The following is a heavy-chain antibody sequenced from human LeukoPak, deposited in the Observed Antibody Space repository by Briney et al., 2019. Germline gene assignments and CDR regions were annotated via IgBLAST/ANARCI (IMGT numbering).Heavy chain of an antibody. CDR1: GFIFSNYG. J-gene: IGHJ4*02. CDR2: ISASGSAT. CDR3: ARAPGGFHGDYSPIAY. D-gene: IGHD4-17*01. Sequence: GGSLRLSCAASGFIFSNYGMNWVRQAPGKGLEWVAAISASGSATSYADSVRGRFTISRDNSQNTLYLQMNSLRADGTAIYYCARAPGGFHGDYSPIAYWGQGTLVTVSS. V-gene: IGHV3-23*01.